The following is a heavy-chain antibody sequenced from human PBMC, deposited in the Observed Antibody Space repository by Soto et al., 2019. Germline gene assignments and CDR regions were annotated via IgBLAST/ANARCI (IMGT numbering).Heavy chain of an antibody. CDR1: GYTFTRYG. CDR3: AMVDVYVTPSPQDV. CDR2: INTYNGNT. D-gene: IGHD3-16*01. V-gene: IGHV1-18*01. Sequence: QVQLVQSGAEVKNPGASVKVSCKASGYTFTRYGIGWARQAPGQGLEWMGWINTYNGNTNYAQNVQGRVTLTTDTSTSTAYMEXRXXXSNDTAIYYCAMVDVYVTPSPQDVWGQGTTVIVSS. J-gene: IGHJ6*02.